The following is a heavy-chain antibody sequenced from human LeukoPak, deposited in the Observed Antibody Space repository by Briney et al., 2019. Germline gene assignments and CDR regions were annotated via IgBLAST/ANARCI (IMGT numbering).Heavy chain of an antibody. D-gene: IGHD3-10*01. CDR2: ISSSGSTI. CDR3: ARADYYGSGSYYNPGDY. CDR1: GFTFSDYY. Sequence: GGSLRLSCAASGFTFSDYYMSWIRQAPGKGLEWVSYISSSGSTIYYADSVKGRFTISRDNAKNSLYLQMNSLRAEDTAVYYCARADYYGSGSYYNPGDYWGQGTLVTVSS. V-gene: IGHV3-11*04. J-gene: IGHJ4*02.